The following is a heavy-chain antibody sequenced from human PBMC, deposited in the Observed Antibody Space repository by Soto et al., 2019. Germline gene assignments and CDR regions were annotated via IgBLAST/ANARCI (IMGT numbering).Heavy chain of an antibody. CDR2: IFDSGSA. Sequence: QVQLQASAPGLVKPSQTLSLTWYVSGVSITSGGYSWTWLRQQPGKALQWIGYIFDSGSAYYNPSLKSRLTISVDTGKNLFSLELSSVTAADTAVYYCARGSGYSRNFDSWGQGTLVAVSS. J-gene: IGHJ4*02. V-gene: IGHV4-31*02. D-gene: IGHD3-3*01. CDR3: ARGSGYSRNFDS. CDR1: GVSITSGGYS.